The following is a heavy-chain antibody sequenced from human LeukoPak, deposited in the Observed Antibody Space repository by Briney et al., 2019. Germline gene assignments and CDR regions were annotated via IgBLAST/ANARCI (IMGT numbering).Heavy chain of an antibody. CDR2: IYYSGST. CDR3: ARLQWELLDY. D-gene: IGHD1-26*01. Sequence: SETLSLTCTVSGGSISSSSYYWGWIRQPPGKGLEWIGSIYYSGSTYYNPSLKSRVTICVDTSKNQFSLKLSSVTAADTAVYYCARLQWELLDYWGQGTLVTVSS. V-gene: IGHV4-39*01. CDR1: GGSISSSSYY. J-gene: IGHJ4*02.